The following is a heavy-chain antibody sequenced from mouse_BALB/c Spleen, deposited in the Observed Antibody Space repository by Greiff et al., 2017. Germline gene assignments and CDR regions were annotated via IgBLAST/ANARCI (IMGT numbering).Heavy chain of an antibody. V-gene: IGHV5-12-2*01. CDR3: ARRGYYYGSRYAYAMDY. Sequence: EVKLVESGGGLVQPGGSLKLSCAASGFTFSSYTMSWVRQTPEKRLEWVAYISNGGGSTYYPDTVKGRFTISRDNAKNTLYLQMSSLKSEDTAMYYCARRGYYYGSRYAYAMDYWGQGTTVTVSA. CDR1: GFTFSSYT. D-gene: IGHD1-1*01. CDR2: ISNGGGST. J-gene: IGHJ4*01.